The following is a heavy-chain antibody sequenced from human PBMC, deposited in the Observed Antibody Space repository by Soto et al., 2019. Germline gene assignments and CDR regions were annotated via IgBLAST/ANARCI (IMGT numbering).Heavy chain of an antibody. J-gene: IGHJ4*02. CDR1: GFTFSSYA. CDR2: ISGSGGST. Sequence: GGSLRLSCAASGFTFSSYAMSWVRQAPGKGLEWVSAISGSGGSTYYADSVKGRFTISRDNSKNTLYLQMNSLRAEDTAVYYCAKEDQYCSSTSCYMWSYYFDYWGQGTLVTVSS. D-gene: IGHD2-2*01. CDR3: AKEDQYCSSTSCYMWSYYFDY. V-gene: IGHV3-23*01.